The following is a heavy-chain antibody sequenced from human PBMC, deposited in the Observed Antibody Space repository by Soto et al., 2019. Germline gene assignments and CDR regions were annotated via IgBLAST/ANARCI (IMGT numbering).Heavy chain of an antibody. J-gene: IGHJ5*02. V-gene: IGHV4-30-2*01. CDR1: VVSITSGAYS. Sequence: PSETLSLTCAFSVVSITSGAYSCSWIRQPPWKVLEWLGYISQSGATYYNPSLERRVTISMDRSKNAFSLNLSSVTADDTAVYYCARGIWNIEELIYGFYFEPWGPGTLVTVSS. CDR2: ISQSGAT. D-gene: IGHD2-2*02. CDR3: ARGIWNIEELIYGFYFEP.